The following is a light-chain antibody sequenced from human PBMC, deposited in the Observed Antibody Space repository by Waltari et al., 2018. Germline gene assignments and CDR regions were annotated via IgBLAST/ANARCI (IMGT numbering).Light chain of an antibody. J-gene: IGLJ3*02. V-gene: IGLV1-47*01. CDR3: ASWDDSLSGRV. CDR1: NSNLGSNY. CDR2: RDN. Sequence: QSGLTQPPSASGTPGQRITISCSGSNSNLGSNYVHWYQQLPGAAPKHLIYRDNQRRSGVPDRFSGSKSGTSASLAITGLRSEDEADYYCASWDDSLSGRVFGGGTRVTVL.